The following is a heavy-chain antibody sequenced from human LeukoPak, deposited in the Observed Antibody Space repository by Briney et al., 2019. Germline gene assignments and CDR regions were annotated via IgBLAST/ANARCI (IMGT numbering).Heavy chain of an antibody. V-gene: IGHV3-23*01. Sequence: GGSLRLSCAASGFTFSSYAMSWVRQAPGKGLEWVSGISGSGGSTYYADSVKGRFTFSRDNSKNTLYLQMNSLRAEDTAVYYCAKARSSSYHYGMDVWGQGTTVTVSS. D-gene: IGHD6-13*01. CDR1: GFTFSSYA. CDR3: AKARSSSYHYGMDV. CDR2: ISGSGGST. J-gene: IGHJ6*02.